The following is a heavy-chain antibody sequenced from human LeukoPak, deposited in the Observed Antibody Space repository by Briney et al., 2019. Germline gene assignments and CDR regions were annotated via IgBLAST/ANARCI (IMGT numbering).Heavy chain of an antibody. CDR3: AKREGPYYFAY. Sequence: GGSLRLSCAASGFPFRSYAMSWVRQAPGKGLEWVSALSGGGDIIYYAESVKGRFPISRDNSKNTLYLQMNSLRAEDTAVYYCAKREGPYYFAYWGQGTLVTASS. D-gene: IGHD5-24*01. CDR1: GFPFRSYA. CDR2: LSGGGDII. V-gene: IGHV3-23*01. J-gene: IGHJ4*02.